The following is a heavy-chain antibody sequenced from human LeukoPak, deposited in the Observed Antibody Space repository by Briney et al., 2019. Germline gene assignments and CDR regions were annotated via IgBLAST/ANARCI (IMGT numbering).Heavy chain of an antibody. CDR2: INPSGGST. Sequence: ASVKVSCKASGYTFTSYYMHWVRQAPGQGLEWMGIINPSGGSTSYAQKFQGRVTMTRDTSTSTVYMELSSLRSEDTAVYCCARDGTYCTNGVCPGYWFDPWGQGTLVTVSS. J-gene: IGHJ5*02. CDR1: GYTFTSYY. CDR3: ARDGTYCTNGVCPGYWFDP. D-gene: IGHD2-8*01. V-gene: IGHV1-46*01.